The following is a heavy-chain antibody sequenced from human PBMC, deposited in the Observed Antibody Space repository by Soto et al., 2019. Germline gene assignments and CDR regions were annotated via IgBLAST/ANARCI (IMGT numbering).Heavy chain of an antibody. CDR3: ARVFRGQWLDYYYYGMDV. CDR1: GGSISSYY. Sequence: SETLSLTCTVSGGSISSYYWSWIRQPPGKGLEWIGYIYYSGSTNYNPSPKSRVTISLDTSKNQFSLKLSSVTAADTAVYYCARVFRGQWLDYYYYGMDVWGQGTTVTVSS. D-gene: IGHD6-19*01. V-gene: IGHV4-59*01. CDR2: IYYSGST. J-gene: IGHJ6*02.